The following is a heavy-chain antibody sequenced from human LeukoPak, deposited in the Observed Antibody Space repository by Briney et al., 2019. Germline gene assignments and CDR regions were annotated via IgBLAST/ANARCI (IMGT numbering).Heavy chain of an antibody. CDR2: IYHSGST. J-gene: IGHJ4*02. V-gene: IGHV4-39*07. Sequence: SETLSLTCTVSGGSISSSSYYWGWIRQPPGKGLEWIGSIYHSGSTYYNPSLKSRVTISVDTSKNQFSLKLSSVTAADTAVYYCARGEYYYDSPLDYWGQGTLVTVSS. CDR3: ARGEYYYDSPLDY. D-gene: IGHD3-22*01. CDR1: GGSISSSSYY.